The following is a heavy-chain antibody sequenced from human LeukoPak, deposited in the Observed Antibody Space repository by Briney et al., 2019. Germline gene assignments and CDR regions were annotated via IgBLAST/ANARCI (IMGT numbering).Heavy chain of an antibody. CDR1: GGSISSSSYY. CDR3: ARENYYDSCGYVY. V-gene: IGHV4-39*07. D-gene: IGHD3-22*01. Sequence: SETLSLTCTVSGGSISSSSYYWGWIRQPPGKGLEWIGSIYYSGSTYYNPSLKSRITMSVDTSKNQFSLRLSSVTAADTAVYYCARENYYDSCGYVYWGQGTLVTASS. CDR2: IYYSGST. J-gene: IGHJ4*02.